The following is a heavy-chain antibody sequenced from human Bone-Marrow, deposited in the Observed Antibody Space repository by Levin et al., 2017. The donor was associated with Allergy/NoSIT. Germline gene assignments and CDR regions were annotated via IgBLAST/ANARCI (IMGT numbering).Heavy chain of an antibody. J-gene: IGHJ4*02. Sequence: GGSLRLSCAASGFTFNKYAMAWVRQAPGKGLEWVSSISAHSGSANYAGHVRGRFTISRDNAKNTLYLQMNSLRVEDTAVYYCAKDTVVVPAAMAYFDHWGQGTLVTVSS. CDR2: ISAHSGSA. V-gene: IGHV3-23*01. CDR1: GFTFNKYA. D-gene: IGHD2-2*01. CDR3: AKDTVVVPAAMAYFDH.